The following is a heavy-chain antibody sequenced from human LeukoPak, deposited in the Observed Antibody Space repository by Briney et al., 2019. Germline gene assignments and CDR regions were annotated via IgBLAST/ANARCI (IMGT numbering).Heavy chain of an antibody. Sequence: AGGSLRLSCTASGFTFSNFWMGWVRQAPGKGLEWVANIKQDETEKFYLGSVKGRFTISRDNAKNSLYLQMNSLRDEDTALYYRVRLGSTSPGNWYTLFDQWGQGTLVTVSS. CDR2: IKQDETEK. V-gene: IGHV3-7*03. CDR3: VRLGSTSPGNWYTLFDQ. D-gene: IGHD2-2*01. CDR1: GFTFSNFW. J-gene: IGHJ4*02.